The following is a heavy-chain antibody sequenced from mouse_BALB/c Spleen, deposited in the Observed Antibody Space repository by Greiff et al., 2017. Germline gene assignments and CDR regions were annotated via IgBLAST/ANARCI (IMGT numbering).Heavy chain of an antibody. D-gene: IGHD4-1*02. Sequence: EVKLVESGGGLVQPKGSLKLSCAASGFTFNTYAMNWVRQAPGKGLEWVARIRSKSNNYATYYADSVKDRFTISRDDSQSMLYLQMNNLKTEDTAMYYCVRERGQLGRIFDYWGQGTTLTVSS. CDR1: GFTFNTYA. V-gene: IGHV10-1*02. CDR3: VRERGQLGRIFDY. CDR2: IRSKSNNYAT. J-gene: IGHJ2*01.